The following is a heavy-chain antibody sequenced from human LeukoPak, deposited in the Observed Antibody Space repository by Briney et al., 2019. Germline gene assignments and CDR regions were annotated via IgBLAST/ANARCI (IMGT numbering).Heavy chain of an antibody. CDR3: AKGAWGDSSGYYFDY. J-gene: IGHJ4*02. V-gene: IGHV3-23*01. Sequence: PGGSLRLSCAASGFTFSSYAMSWVRQAAGKGLEWVSAISGSGGSTYYADSVKGRFTISRDNSKNTLYLQMNSLRAEDTAVYYCAKGAWGDSSGYYFDYWGQGTLVTVSS. CDR1: GFTFSSYA. CDR2: ISGSGGST. D-gene: IGHD3-22*01.